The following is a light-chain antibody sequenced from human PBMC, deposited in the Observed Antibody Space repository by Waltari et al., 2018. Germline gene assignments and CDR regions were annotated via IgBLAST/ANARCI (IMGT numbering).Light chain of an antibody. Sequence: QSALTQPASVSGTPGQSITISCSGTTSDVGSYDLVSWYQQHPGEAPKLLMCEVFKRPPDTSGLFSGAKSGSTASLTIAGLQPEDEADYYCCSYAGRGTYVFGSGTKVTVL. J-gene: IGLJ1*01. V-gene: IGLV2-23*02. CDR3: CSYAGRGTYV. CDR1: TSDVGSYDL. CDR2: EVF.